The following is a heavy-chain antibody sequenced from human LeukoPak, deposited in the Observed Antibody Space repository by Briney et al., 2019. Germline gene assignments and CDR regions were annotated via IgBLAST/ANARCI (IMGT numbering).Heavy chain of an antibody. CDR1: GGSISNYF. J-gene: IGHJ6*03. CDR2: IYYSGST. Sequence: SETLSLTCTVSGGSISNYFWSWIRQPPGKGLQWIGYIYYSGSTIYNPSLKSRVTISVDTSKNQFSLKLSSGTAADTAVYYCARASEDYYYYYMDVWGKGTTVTISS. D-gene: IGHD1-14*01. CDR3: ARASEDYYYYYMDV. V-gene: IGHV4-59*01.